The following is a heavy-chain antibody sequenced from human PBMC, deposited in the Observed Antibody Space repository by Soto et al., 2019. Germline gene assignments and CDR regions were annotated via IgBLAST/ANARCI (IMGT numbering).Heavy chain of an antibody. CDR2: IIPILGIA. D-gene: IGHD3-9*01. J-gene: IGHJ4*02. CDR3: AVDYDILTGYSTGPIDY. CDR1: GGTFSSYT. V-gene: IGHV1-69*02. Sequence: QVQLVQSGAEVKKPGSSVKVSCKASGGTFSSYTISWVRQAPGQWLEWMGRIIPILGIANYAQKFQGRVTITAEKSTSTAYMELISLRSEDTAVYYCAVDYDILTGYSTGPIDYWGQGTLVTVSS.